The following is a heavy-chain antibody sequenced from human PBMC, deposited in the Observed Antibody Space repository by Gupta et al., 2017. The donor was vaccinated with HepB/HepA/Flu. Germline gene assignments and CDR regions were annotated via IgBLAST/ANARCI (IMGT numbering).Heavy chain of an antibody. CDR2: INPVDSDT. CDR3: ARQGGGGVSLDY. Sequence: EVQLVQSGAEVKKPGESLKISCQGFGYRFTTKWIGWVRQMPGKGLEWMAIINPVDSDTRYSPSFRGQVTISVDKSTSTAYLQWSSLKASDTAVYYCARQGGGGVSLDYWGQGALVTVSS. V-gene: IGHV5-51*01. CDR1: GYRFTTKW. J-gene: IGHJ4*02. D-gene: IGHD2-8*01.